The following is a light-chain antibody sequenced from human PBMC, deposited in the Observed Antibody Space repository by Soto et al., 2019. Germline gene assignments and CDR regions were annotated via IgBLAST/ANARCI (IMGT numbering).Light chain of an antibody. CDR2: DAS. CDR3: QQRSNWLT. CDR1: QSLSSY. Sequence: EIVLTQSPATLSSSPGERATLSCRASQSLSSYLAWYQQKPGQAPRLLIYDASNRATGIPARFSGSGSGTDFTLTISSLEPEDFAVYYCQQRSNWLTFGGGTKVDIK. V-gene: IGKV3-11*01. J-gene: IGKJ4*01.